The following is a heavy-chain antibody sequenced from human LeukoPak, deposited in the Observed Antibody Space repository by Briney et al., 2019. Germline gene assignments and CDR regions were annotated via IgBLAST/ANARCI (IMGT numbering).Heavy chain of an antibody. D-gene: IGHD2-21*02. J-gene: IGHJ4*02. CDR2: ISGSSSTI. V-gene: IGHV3-48*01. Sequence: GGSLRLSCAASGFTFNSYSMNWVRQAPGKGLEWVSYISGSSSTIYYADSVKGRFTISRDTAKNSLYLQMNSLRAEDTAVYYCARSEVIAGDCYFFDYWGQGTLVTVSS. CDR3: ARSEVIAGDCYFFDY. CDR1: GFTFNSYS.